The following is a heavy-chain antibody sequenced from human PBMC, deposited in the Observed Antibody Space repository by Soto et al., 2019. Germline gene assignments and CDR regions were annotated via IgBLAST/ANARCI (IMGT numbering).Heavy chain of an antibody. J-gene: IGHJ6*02. CDR2: INPNSGGT. Sequence: ASVKVSCNASGYTFTGYYMHWVRQAPGQGLEWMGWINPNSGGTNYAQKFQGRVTMTRDTSISTASLKLSPVTAADTAVYYCARFNRQLVSPRYYYGMEVWGQGTTVTVSS. V-gene: IGHV1-2*02. CDR1: GYTFTGYY. D-gene: IGHD6-6*01. CDR3: ARFNRQLVSPRYYYGMEV.